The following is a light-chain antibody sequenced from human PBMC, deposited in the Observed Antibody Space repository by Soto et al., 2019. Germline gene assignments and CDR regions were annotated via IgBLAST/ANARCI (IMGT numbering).Light chain of an antibody. CDR1: QSVSNKY. CDR2: GAY. CDR3: QQYSTYTPRT. V-gene: IGKV3-20*01. Sequence: LLTQSPGTLSLSAGERATLSCRASQSVSNKYLAWYQQKPGQAPRLLIYGAYTRAPGFPARFRGSGSGTELTPTISSLQPDDFATYYCQQYSTYTPRTFGQGTKVDIK. J-gene: IGKJ1*01.